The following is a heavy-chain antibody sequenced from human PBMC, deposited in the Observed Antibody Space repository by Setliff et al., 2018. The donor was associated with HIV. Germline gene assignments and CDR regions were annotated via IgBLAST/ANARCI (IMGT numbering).Heavy chain of an antibody. Sequence: GGSLRLSCAASGFTFSDYYMSWIRQAPGKGLEWVSYISNSGSGGAFDYADSVQGRFTISRDNSKNSLYLQMNSLRVEDTAVYYCARDYLYYNLYNGSPVYGMDVWGQGTTVTVSS. CDR1: GFTFSDYY. D-gene: IGHD3-3*01. CDR2: ISNSGSGGAF. V-gene: IGHV3-11*04. CDR3: ARDYLYYNLYNGSPVYGMDV. J-gene: IGHJ6*02.